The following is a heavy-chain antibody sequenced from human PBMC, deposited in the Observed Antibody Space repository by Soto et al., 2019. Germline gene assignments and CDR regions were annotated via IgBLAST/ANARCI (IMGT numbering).Heavy chain of an antibody. CDR3: ARGQPIPLYFES. J-gene: IGHJ4*02. Sequence: SETLSLTCTVSGGSIRSGNYYWTWIRQHPGKGLEWIGSMSYSGTTYYNPSLKSRGTISIDTSSNQLSLKMSSVTAADTAVYYCARGQPIPLYFESWGQGILVTVSS. V-gene: IGHV4-31*03. CDR2: MSYSGTT. CDR1: GGSIRSGNYY.